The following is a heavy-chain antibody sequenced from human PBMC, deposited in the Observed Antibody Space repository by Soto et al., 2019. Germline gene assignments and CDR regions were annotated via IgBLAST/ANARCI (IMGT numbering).Heavy chain of an antibody. CDR3: ARQTEYYDFWSGYYTNYYYGMDV. J-gene: IGHJ6*02. Sequence: SETLSLTCTVSGGSISSSSYYWGWIRQPPGKGLEWIGSIYYSGSTHYNPSLKSRVTISVDTSKNQFSLKLSSVTAADTAVYYCARQTEYYDFWSGYYTNYYYGMDVWGQGTTVTVSS. CDR1: GGSISSSSYY. CDR2: IYYSGST. D-gene: IGHD3-3*01. V-gene: IGHV4-39*01.